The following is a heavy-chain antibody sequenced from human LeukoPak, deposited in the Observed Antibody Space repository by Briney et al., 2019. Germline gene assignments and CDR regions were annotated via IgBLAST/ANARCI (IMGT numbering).Heavy chain of an antibody. CDR3: ARRRIAARPGGYYYYMDV. Sequence: NPGGSLRLSCAASGFSFSSYAMSWIRQPPGKGLEWIGEINHSGSTNYNPSLKSRVTISVDTSKNQFSLKLSSVTAADTAVYYCARRRIAARPGGYYYYMDVWGKGTTVTVSS. CDR1: GFSFSSYA. J-gene: IGHJ6*03. V-gene: IGHV4-34*01. D-gene: IGHD6-6*01. CDR2: INHSGST.